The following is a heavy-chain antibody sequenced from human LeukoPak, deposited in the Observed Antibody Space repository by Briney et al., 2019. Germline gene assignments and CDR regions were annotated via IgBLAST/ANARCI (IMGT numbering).Heavy chain of an antibody. J-gene: IGHJ4*02. V-gene: IGHV1-2*02. CDR1: GYAFTGYY. CDR3: ARVQRAAMAFDY. D-gene: IGHD5-18*01. CDR2: INPNSGGT. Sequence: ASVKVSCKASGYAFTGYYMHWVRQAPGQGLEWMGWINPNSGGTNYAQKFQGRVTMTRDTSISTAYMELSRLRSDDTAVYYCARVQRAAMAFDYWGQGTLVTVSS.